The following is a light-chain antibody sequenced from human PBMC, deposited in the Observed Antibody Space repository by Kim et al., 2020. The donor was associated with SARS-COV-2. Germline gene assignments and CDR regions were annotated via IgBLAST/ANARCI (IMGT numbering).Light chain of an antibody. CDR3: QKYYKRPTCT. V-gene: IGKV3-15*01. CDR1: QSVLSD. Sequence: EIVMTQSPATLSVSPGERATLSCRASQSVLSDLAWYQQKPGQAPRLLIYAASTRATGVPARFSGSGSGTEFTLTISSLQSEDFAVYFCQKYYKRPTCTFGQGTKLEI. J-gene: IGKJ2*02. CDR2: AAS.